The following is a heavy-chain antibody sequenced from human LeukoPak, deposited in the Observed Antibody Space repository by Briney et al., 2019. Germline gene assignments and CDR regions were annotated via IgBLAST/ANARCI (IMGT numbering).Heavy chain of an antibody. V-gene: IGHV3-21*01. D-gene: IGHD3-3*01. CDR2: ISSSSYI. Sequence: GGPLRLSCAASGFTFSSYSMNWVRQAPGKGLEWVSSISSSSYIYYADSVKGRFTISRDNAKNSLYLQMNSLRAEDTAVYYCARDEDDFWSGYYYGMDVWGQGTTVTVSS. CDR1: GFTFSSYS. J-gene: IGHJ6*02. CDR3: ARDEDDFWSGYYYGMDV.